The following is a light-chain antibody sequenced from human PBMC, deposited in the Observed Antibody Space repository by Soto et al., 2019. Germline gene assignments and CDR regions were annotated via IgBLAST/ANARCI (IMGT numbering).Light chain of an antibody. V-gene: IGKV1-5*01. Sequence: DIQMTQSPSTLSASVGDRVTITCRASQSISSWLAWYQQKPGKAPKLLIYDAHSLESGVPSRFSGSGAGTEFTLTISSLQADDFATYYCQRYETFGQGTKVEIK. CDR1: QSISSW. J-gene: IGKJ1*01. CDR3: QRYET. CDR2: DAH.